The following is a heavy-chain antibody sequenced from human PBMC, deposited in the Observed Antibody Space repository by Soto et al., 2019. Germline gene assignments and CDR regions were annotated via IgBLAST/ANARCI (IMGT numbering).Heavy chain of an antibody. CDR2: IYYSGST. CDR3: ARRIGGNWFDP. CDR1: GGSISSSSYY. D-gene: IGHD1-26*01. J-gene: IGHJ5*02. V-gene: IGHV4-39*01. Sequence: QLQLQESGPGLVKPSETLSLTCTVSGGSISSSSYYWGWIRQPPGKGLEWIGSIYYSGSTYYNPSLKSRVTISVDTSKNQFSLKLSSVTAADTAVYYCARRIGGNWFDPWGQGTLVTVSS.